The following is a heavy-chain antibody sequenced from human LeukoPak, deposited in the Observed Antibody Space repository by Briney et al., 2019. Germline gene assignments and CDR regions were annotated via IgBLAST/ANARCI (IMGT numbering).Heavy chain of an antibody. J-gene: IGHJ4*02. V-gene: IGHV4-34*01. D-gene: IGHD6-13*01. CDR3: ASSSWYLSY. CDR2: INHSGST. Sequence: SETLSLTCAVYGGSFSGYYWSWIRQPPGKGLEWIGEINHSGSTNYNPSLKSRVTISVDTSKNQFSLRLSSVTAADTAVYYCASSSWYLSYWGQGTLVTVSS. CDR1: GGSFSGYY.